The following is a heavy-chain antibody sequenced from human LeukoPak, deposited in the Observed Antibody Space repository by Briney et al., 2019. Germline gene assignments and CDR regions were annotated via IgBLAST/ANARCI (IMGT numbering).Heavy chain of an antibody. CDR3: AKTHLFDSSALPGES. J-gene: IGHJ5*02. CDR1: GFTFSSYG. Sequence: GGSLRLSCAASGFTFSSYGMPWVRQAPGKGLEWVAVISHGGCNLYYADSVKGRFTISRDNSKKTLYLQMKSLRDEDTAVYYCAKTHLFDSSALPGESWGEGTLVTASS. V-gene: IGHV3-30*18. D-gene: IGHD3-22*01. CDR2: ISHGGCNL.